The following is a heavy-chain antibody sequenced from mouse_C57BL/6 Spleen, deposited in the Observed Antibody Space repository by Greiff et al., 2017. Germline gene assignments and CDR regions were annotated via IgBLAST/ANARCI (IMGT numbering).Heavy chain of an antibody. CDR1: GYAFRSYW. V-gene: IGHV1-80*01. J-gene: IGHJ2*01. Sequence: QVQLQQSGAELVKPGASVTISCKASGYAFRSYWMNWVKQRPGKGLEWIGQIYPGDGDTNYNGKFKGKATLTADKSSSTAYMQLSSLTSEDSAVYFCARLADYYFDYWGQGTTLTVSS. CDR2: IYPGDGDT. CDR3: ARLADYYFDY.